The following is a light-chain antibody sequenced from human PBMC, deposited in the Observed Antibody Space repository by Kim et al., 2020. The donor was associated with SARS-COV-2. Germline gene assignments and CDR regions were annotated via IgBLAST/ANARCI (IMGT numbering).Light chain of an antibody. CDR1: QSVSSSY. Sequence: LSPGERATLSCRASQSVSSSYLAWYQQKPGQAPRLLIYGASSRATGIPDRFSGGGSGTDFTLTISRLEPEDFAVYYCQQYGSSITFGQGTRLEIK. CDR3: QQYGSSIT. V-gene: IGKV3-20*01. J-gene: IGKJ5*01. CDR2: GAS.